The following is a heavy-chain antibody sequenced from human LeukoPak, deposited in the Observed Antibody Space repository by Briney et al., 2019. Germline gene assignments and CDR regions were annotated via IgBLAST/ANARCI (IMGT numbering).Heavy chain of an antibody. D-gene: IGHD6-13*01. CDR3: ARASFPGYSSSWYQDY. J-gene: IGHJ4*02. CDR1: GFTFSSYG. Sequence: KPGGSLRLSCAASGFTFSSYGMHWVRQAPGKGLEWVAVIWYDGTKKYYADSVKGRFIISRDNSKNTLYLQMNSLRAEDTAVYYCARASFPGYSSSWYQDYWGQGTLVTVSS. V-gene: IGHV3-33*01. CDR2: IWYDGTKK.